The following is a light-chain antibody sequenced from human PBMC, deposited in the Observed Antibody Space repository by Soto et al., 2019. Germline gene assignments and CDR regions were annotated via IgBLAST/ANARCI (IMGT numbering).Light chain of an antibody. CDR3: CSYAGSYTPDV. CDR2: DVS. J-gene: IGLJ1*01. Sequence: QSALTQPRSVSGSPGQSVTISCTGTSSDVGGYNYVSWYQQHPGKAPKLMIYDVSKRPSGVPDRFSGSKSGNTASLTISGLQADDEADYYCCSYAGSYTPDVFGTGTKLTVL. CDR1: SSDVGGYNY. V-gene: IGLV2-11*01.